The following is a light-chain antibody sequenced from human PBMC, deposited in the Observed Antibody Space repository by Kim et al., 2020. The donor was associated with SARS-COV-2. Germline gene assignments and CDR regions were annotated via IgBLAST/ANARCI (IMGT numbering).Light chain of an antibody. CDR2: RDT. J-gene: IGLJ3*02. V-gene: IGLV3-9*01. Sequence: SYELTQPLSVSVALGQTARITCGGNNIVTKNVHWYQQKPGQVPVLVMYRDTNRPSGIPERFSGSNSGNTATLTISRAQAGDEADYYCQVWDSSTWVFGGGTQLTVL. CDR3: QVWDSSTWV. CDR1: NIVTKN.